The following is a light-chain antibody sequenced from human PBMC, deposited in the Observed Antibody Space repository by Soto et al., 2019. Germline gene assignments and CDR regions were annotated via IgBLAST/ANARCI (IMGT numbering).Light chain of an antibody. CDR3: QQTDSFPFT. CDR2: AAS. V-gene: IGKV1-12*01. Sequence: DIQMTQSPSSVSASVGDRVTITCRASQDISSWLAWYQQKPGKAPNLLIYAASSVQNGVPSRFSGSGSGTYFTLTSSSLQPEDFSTYHCQQTDSFPFTFGPGTKVDIE. J-gene: IGKJ3*01. CDR1: QDISSW.